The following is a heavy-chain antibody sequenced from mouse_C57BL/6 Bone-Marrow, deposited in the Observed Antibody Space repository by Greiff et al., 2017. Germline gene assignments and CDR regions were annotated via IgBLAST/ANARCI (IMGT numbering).Heavy chain of an antibody. CDR1: GYTFTSYW. Sequence: QVQLQQPGAELVKPGASVKLSCKASGYTFTSYWMHWVKQRPGQGLEWIGMIHPNSGSTNYNQKFKGKSTLTVDKSSSTAYMQLSSLTSEDSAVYYCARVLSYYAMDYWGQGTSVTVSS. J-gene: IGHJ4*01. D-gene: IGHD3-2*02. V-gene: IGHV1-64*01. CDR3: ARVLSYYAMDY. CDR2: IHPNSGST.